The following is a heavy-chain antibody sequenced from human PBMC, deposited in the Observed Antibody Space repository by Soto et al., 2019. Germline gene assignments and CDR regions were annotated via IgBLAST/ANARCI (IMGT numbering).Heavy chain of an antibody. D-gene: IGHD1-26*01. CDR1: GFIFENFG. CDR3: AKNQGVELVPLATVDWFDP. V-gene: IGHV3-23*01. Sequence: GGSLRLSCAATGFIFENFGMSWVRQAPGKGLEWISSISGSGFKKYYADSVKGRFTISRDNSKSTVYLELNNLSAEDTAVYHCAKNQGVELVPLATVDWFDPWGQGSVVTVSS. J-gene: IGHJ5*02. CDR2: ISGSGFKK.